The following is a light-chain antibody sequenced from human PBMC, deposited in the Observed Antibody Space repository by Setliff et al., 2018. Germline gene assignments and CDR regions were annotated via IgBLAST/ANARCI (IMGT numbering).Light chain of an antibody. CDR3: CSYAGSYTSLYV. J-gene: IGLJ1*01. V-gene: IGLV2-11*01. CDR2: DXS. CDR1: SSDVGGYNY. Sequence: QSALAQPRSVSGSPGQSVTISCTGTSSDVGGYNYXXXXXXXXGKXPKLMIYDXSKRPSGVPDRFSGSKSGNTASLTISGLQAEDEADYYCCSYAGSYTSLYVFGTGTKV.